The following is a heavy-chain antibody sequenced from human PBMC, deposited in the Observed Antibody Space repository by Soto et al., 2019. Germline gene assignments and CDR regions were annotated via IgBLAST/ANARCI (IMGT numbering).Heavy chain of an antibody. CDR1: GLTFSSYA. Sequence: GGSLRLSCAASGLTFSSYAMSWVRQAPGKGLEWVSAISGSGGSTYYADSVKGRFTISRDNSKNTLYLQMNSLRAEDTAVYYCAKGGESCSSTSCYSDYWGQGTLVTVSS. J-gene: IGHJ4*02. D-gene: IGHD2-2*01. CDR3: AKGGESCSSTSCYSDY. CDR2: ISGSGGST. V-gene: IGHV3-23*01.